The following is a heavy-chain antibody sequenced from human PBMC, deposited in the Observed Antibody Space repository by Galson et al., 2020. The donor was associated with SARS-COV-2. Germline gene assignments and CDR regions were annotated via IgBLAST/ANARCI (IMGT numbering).Heavy chain of an antibody. Sequence: SQTLSLTCAISGDSVSSNSAAWNWIRQSPSRGLEWLGRTYYRSKWYNDYAVSVKSRITINPDTSKNQFSLQLNSVTPEDTAVYYCARAVVVPGAIFFPDYYYYYMDVWGKGTTVTVSS. CDR3: ARAVVVPGAIFFPDYYYYYMDV. D-gene: IGHD2-2*02. CDR1: GDSVSSNSAA. J-gene: IGHJ6*03. CDR2: TYYRSKWYN. V-gene: IGHV6-1*01.